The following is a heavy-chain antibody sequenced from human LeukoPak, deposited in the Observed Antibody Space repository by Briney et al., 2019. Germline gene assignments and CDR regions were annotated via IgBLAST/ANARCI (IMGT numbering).Heavy chain of an antibody. CDR2: ISGSGGST. Sequence: AGGSLRLSCAASGVTFSSYAMSWGRQAPGKGLEWVSAISGSGGSTYYADSVKGRFTISRDNSKNTLYLQMNSLRAEDTAVYYCAKGEDIVLMVYARPTPTKGSWDYWGQGTLVTVSS. V-gene: IGHV3-23*01. CDR3: AKGEDIVLMVYARPTPTKGSWDY. J-gene: IGHJ4*02. D-gene: IGHD2-8*01. CDR1: GVTFSSYA.